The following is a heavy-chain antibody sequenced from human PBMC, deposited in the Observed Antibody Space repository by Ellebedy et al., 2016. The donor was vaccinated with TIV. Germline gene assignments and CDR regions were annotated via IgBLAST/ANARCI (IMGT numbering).Heavy chain of an antibody. CDR1: GLTVGSNY. J-gene: IGHJ4*02. CDR2: TYSGGVT. Sequence: PGGSLRLSCAASGLTVGSNYMSWVRQTPGKGLEWVSRTYSGGVTYYSDSVRGRFTVSTDKSKNTLELQMDQLTVEDAAVYYCARGVRDIWGFYFDSWGQGIRVTVSS. D-gene: IGHD3-16*01. V-gene: IGHV3-53*01. CDR3: ARGVRDIWGFYFDS.